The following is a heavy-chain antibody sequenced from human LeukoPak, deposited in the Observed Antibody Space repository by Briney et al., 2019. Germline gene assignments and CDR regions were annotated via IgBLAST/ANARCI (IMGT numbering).Heavy chain of an antibody. CDR3: AKLGYGDYERTFDY. J-gene: IGHJ4*02. Sequence: GSLRLSCSVSGFTFTSYAMSWVRQAPGKGLEWVSAIGAADGVALYADSVKGRFTISRDTSNNTLYLQMNSLRVEDTALYYCAKLGYGDYERTFDYWGQGTLVTVSS. V-gene: IGHV3-23*01. CDR2: IGAADGVA. CDR1: GFTFTSYA. D-gene: IGHD4-17*01.